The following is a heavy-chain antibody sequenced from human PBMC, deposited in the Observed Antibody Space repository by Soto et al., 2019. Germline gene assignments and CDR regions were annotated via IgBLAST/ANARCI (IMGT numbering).Heavy chain of an antibody. CDR3: AKFYCDSTSCYSILDYYYYYGMDG. CDR2: ISGSGGST. V-gene: IGHV3-23*01. CDR1: GFTFSSYA. J-gene: IGHJ6*02. Sequence: GGSLRLSCAASGFTFSSYAMSWVRQAPGKGLEWVSAISGSGGSTYYADSVKGRFTISRDNSKNTLYLQMNSLRAEDTAVYYCAKFYCDSTSCYSILDYYYYYGMDGWGQGTTVTVSS. D-gene: IGHD2-2*02.